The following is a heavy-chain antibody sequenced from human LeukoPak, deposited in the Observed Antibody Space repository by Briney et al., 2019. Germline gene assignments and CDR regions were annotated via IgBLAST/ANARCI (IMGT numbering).Heavy chain of an antibody. CDR3: ARVTGYMIEDYFDY. CDR2: IYYGGST. V-gene: IGHV4-59*01. J-gene: IGHJ4*02. Sequence: PSKTLSLTCTVSGGSISSYYWTWIRQPPGKGLEWIGYIYYGGSTNYNPSLKSRVTISVDTSKNQFSLRLSSVTAADTAVYYCARVTGYMIEDYFDYWGQGTLVTVSS. CDR1: GGSISSYY. D-gene: IGHD3-22*01.